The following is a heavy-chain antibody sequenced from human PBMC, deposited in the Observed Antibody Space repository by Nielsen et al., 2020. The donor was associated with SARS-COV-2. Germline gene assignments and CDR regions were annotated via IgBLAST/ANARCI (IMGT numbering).Heavy chain of an antibody. CDR3: AKERIAVAGTAVYYYGMDV. CDR1: GSTFSSYG. J-gene: IGHJ6*02. CDR2: ISYDGSNK. D-gene: IGHD6-19*01. Sequence: GGFLRPSCVASGSTFSSYGTHWVRQAPGKGLEWVAVISYDGSNKYYADSVKGRFTISRDNPKNTLYLQMNSLRAEDTAVYYCAKERIAVAGTAVYYYGMDVWGQGTTVTVSS. V-gene: IGHV3-30*18.